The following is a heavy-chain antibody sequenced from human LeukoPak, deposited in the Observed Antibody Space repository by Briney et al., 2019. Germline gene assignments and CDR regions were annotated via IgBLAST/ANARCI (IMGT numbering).Heavy chain of an antibody. CDR1: GFTFSRYW. D-gene: IGHD6-19*01. CDR3: ARDLSAAFDF. CDR2: LVYDARSD. Sequence: PGGSLRLSCVGSGFTFSRYWLNWVRQAPGKGLEWVARLVYDARSDYANSVKGRFSISRDDSKNTLFLDMSNLRVEDTALYYCARDLSAAFDFWGQGVLVTVSS. J-gene: IGHJ4*02. V-gene: IGHV3-33*07.